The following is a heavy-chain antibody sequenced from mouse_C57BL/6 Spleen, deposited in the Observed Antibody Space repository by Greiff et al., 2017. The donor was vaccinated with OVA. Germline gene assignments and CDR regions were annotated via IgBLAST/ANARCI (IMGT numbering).Heavy chain of an antibody. Sequence: QVQLQQPGAELVMPGASVKLSCKASGYTFTSYWMHWVKQRPGQGLAWIGEIDPSDSYTNYNQKFKGKSTLTVDKSSSTAYMQLSSLTSEDSAVYYCAAQARFAITTVVATNYWGQGTTLTVSS. CDR2: IDPSDSYT. V-gene: IGHV1-69*01. J-gene: IGHJ2*01. D-gene: IGHD1-1*01. CDR1: GYTFTSYW. CDR3: AAQARFAITTVVATNY.